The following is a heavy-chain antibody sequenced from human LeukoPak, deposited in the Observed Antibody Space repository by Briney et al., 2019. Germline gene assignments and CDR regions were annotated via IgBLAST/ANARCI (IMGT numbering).Heavy chain of an antibody. J-gene: IGHJ4*02. V-gene: IGHV1-18*01. D-gene: IGHD2-15*01. CDR3: ARVPSGGPFDY. CDR2: ISAYNGNT. CDR1: GYSFSSYG. Sequence: ASVKVSCKASGYSFSSYGISWVRQAPGQGLEWMGWISAYNGNTNYAQRLQGRVTMTTDTSTGTVYMELRSLTSDDTAVYYCARVPSGGPFDYWGQGTLVTVSS.